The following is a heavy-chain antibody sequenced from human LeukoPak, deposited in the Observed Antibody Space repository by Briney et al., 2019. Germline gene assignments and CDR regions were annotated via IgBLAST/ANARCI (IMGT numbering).Heavy chain of an antibody. J-gene: IGHJ4*02. D-gene: IGHD4-17*01. Sequence: SGKVSCKASGGTFSSYAISWVRQAPGQGLEWMGRIIPILGIANYAQKFQGRVTITADKSTSTAYMELSSLRSEDTAVYYCARDGTTVMGNFDYWGQGTLVTVS. CDR2: IIPILGIA. CDR1: GGTFSSYA. V-gene: IGHV1-69*04. CDR3: ARDGTTVMGNFDY.